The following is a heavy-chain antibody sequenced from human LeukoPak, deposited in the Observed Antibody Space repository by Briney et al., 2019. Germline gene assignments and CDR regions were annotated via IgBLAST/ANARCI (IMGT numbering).Heavy chain of an antibody. CDR1: GGTFSSYA. CDR2: IIPIFGTA. Sequence: GASVKVSCKASGGTFSSYAISWVRQAPGQGLEWMGGIIPIFGTANYAQKFQGRVTITADKSTSTAYMELSSLRSEDTAVYYCARDNLEWYYGLGPAAVGAFDIWGQGTMVTVSS. CDR3: ARDNLEWYYGLGPAAVGAFDI. V-gene: IGHV1-69*06. D-gene: IGHD3-10*01. J-gene: IGHJ3*02.